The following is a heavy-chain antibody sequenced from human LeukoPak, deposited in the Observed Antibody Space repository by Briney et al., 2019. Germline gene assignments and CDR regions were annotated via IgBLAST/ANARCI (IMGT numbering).Heavy chain of an antibody. CDR2: ISSSGSTI. J-gene: IGHJ6*04. V-gene: IGHV3-48*03. D-gene: IGHD3-10*02. Sequence: PGGSLRLSCAASGFSFSSYEMNWVRQAPGKGLEWVSYISSSGSTIYYADSVKGRFTISRDNAKNSLYLQMNSLRAEDTAVYYCAELGTTMIGGIWGKGTTVTISS. CDR1: GFSFSSYE. CDR3: AELGTTMIGGI.